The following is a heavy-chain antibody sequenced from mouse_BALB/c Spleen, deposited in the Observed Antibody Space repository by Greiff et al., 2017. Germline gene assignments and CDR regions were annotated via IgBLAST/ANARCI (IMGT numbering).Heavy chain of an antibody. D-gene: IGHD6-5*01. CDR2: IDPANGNT. V-gene: IGHV14-3*02. CDR3: ASYAY. J-gene: IGHJ2*01. Sequence: DVQLQESGAELVKPGASVKLSCTASGFNIKDSYMHWVKQRPEQGLEWIGRIDPANGNTKYDPKFQGKATITADTSSNTAYLQLSSLTSEDTAVYYCASYAYWGQGTTLTVAS. CDR1: GFNIKDSY.